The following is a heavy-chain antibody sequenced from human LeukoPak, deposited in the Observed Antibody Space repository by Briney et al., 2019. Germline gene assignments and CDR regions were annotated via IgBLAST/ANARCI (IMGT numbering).Heavy chain of an antibody. Sequence: GASVKVSCKASGYTFPGYYMHWVRQAPGQGLEWMGWINPNSGCTNYAQKLQGRVTMTKDNSTSTAYMELGSLKSDDTAVYYGARDQYDVLTGYAYNAFDGWGQGTMVAVSS. V-gene: IGHV1-2*02. D-gene: IGHD3-9*01. J-gene: IGHJ3*01. CDR2: INPNSGCT. CDR1: GYTFPGYY. CDR3: ARDQYDVLTGYAYNAFDG.